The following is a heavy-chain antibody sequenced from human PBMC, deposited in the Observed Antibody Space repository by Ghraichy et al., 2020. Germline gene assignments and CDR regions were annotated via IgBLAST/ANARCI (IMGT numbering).Heavy chain of an antibody. Sequence: LSLTCAASGFTFSIYGMHWVRQAPGKGLEWVAVISYDGSNKYYADSVKGRFTISRDNSKNTLYLQMNSLRAEDTAVYYCAKDSPYSRSPEAFYYFDYWGQGTLVTVSS. CDR3: AKDSPYSRSPEAFYYFDY. D-gene: IGHD6-6*01. CDR2: ISYDGSNK. CDR1: GFTFSIYG. J-gene: IGHJ4*02. V-gene: IGHV3-30*18.